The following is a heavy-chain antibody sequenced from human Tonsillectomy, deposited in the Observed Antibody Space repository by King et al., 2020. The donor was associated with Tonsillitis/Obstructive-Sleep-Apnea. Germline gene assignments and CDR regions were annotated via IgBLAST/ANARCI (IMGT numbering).Heavy chain of an antibody. D-gene: IGHD3-3*01. J-gene: IGHJ6*02. V-gene: IGHV1-18*01. CDR3: ASAPSKELGWLPDYDYYGMDV. Sequence: VQLVESGAEVKKPGASVKVSCKASGYTFTSYDISWVRQAPGQGLEWMGWISVYNGNTNYAQKLQGRVTMTTDTSTSTAYMELRSLRSDDTAVFYCASAPSKELGWLPDYDYYGMDVGGQGTTVTVS. CDR2: ISVYNGNT. CDR1: GYTFTSYD.